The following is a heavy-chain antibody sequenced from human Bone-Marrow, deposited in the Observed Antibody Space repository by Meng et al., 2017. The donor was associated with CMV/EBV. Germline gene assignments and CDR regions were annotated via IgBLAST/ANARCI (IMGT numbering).Heavy chain of an antibody. J-gene: IGHJ6*02. Sequence: GESLKISCAASGFSFSGYAMSWVRQAPGKGLEWVSGISGSASGTFYADSVKGRFTMSRDNSKNTLYLQMNSLRAEDTAVYYCAKAVSRGLLEWSLGYYYGMDVWGQGTTVTVSS. CDR3: AKAVSRGLLEWSLGYYYGMDV. V-gene: IGHV3-23*01. CDR1: GFSFSGYA. CDR2: ISGSASGT. D-gene: IGHD3-3*01.